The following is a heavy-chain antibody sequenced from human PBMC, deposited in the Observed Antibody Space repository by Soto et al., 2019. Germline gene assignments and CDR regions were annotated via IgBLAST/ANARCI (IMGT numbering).Heavy chain of an antibody. D-gene: IGHD3-10*01. CDR2: IFPDDSDT. J-gene: IGHJ4*02. CDR1: GYSFTSYW. CDR3: ARLDYGSGTPHFDV. V-gene: IGHV5-51*01. Sequence: HGESLKISCQVSGYSFTSYWIGWVRQMSGKGLEWMAMIFPDDSDTRYSPSFQGRVTISVDQSTSTASLQWHSLEASDTAMYYCARLDYGSGTPHFDVWGQGTQVTVSS.